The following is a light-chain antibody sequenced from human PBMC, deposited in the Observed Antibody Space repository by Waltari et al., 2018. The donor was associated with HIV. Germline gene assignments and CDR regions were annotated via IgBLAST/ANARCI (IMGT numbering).Light chain of an antibody. V-gene: IGLV1-47*01. J-gene: IGLJ3*02. CDR1: NSNIGSSS. CDR2: SNN. CDR3: STWDESQSFQV. Sequence: QPVLTQLPSMSGTPGQTVTISCSGSNSNIGSSSMYWYQHLPGKTPRLLIYSNNERPSGVPDRFSGSKSGTSASLTISGLRSEDEADYYCSTWDESQSFQVFGGGTKVTVL.